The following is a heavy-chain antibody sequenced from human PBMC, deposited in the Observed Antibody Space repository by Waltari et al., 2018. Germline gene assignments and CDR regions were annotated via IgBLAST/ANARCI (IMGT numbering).Heavy chain of an antibody. V-gene: IGHV3-48*03. CDR2: ISSSGSTI. CDR3: AREMATNTGFDY. CDR1: GFTFSSYD. J-gene: IGHJ4*02. D-gene: IGHD2-8*02. Sequence: EVQLVESGGGLVQPGGSLRLSCAASGFTFSSYDMNWVRQAPGEGLEWVSYISSSGSTIYYADSVKGRFTISRDNAKNSLYLQMNSLRAEDTAVYYCAREMATNTGFDYWGQGTLVTVSS.